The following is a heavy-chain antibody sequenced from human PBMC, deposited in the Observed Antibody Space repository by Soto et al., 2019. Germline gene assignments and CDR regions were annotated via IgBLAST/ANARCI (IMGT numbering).Heavy chain of an antibody. CDR2: ISSSSSYI. CDR1: GFTFSSYS. CDR3: ATGDYDFWSGYYYDAFDI. J-gene: IGHJ3*02. V-gene: IGHV3-21*01. Sequence: PGGSLRLSCAASGFTFSSYSMNWVRQAPGKGLEWVSSISSSSSYIYYADSVKGRFTISRDNAKNSLYLQMNSLRAEDTAVYYCATGDYDFWSGYYYDAFDIWGQGTMVSVS. D-gene: IGHD3-3*01.